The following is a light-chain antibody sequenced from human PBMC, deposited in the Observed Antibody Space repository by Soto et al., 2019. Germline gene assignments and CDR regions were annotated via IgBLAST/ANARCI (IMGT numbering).Light chain of an antibody. CDR3: QQYHSYPLT. CDR2: NAS. CDR1: QSISAW. J-gene: IGKJ5*01. V-gene: IGKV1-5*03. Sequence: DIQMTQSPSTLSASVGERVTITCRASQSISAWLAWYQQKPGKAPKLLIYNASNVESGVPSRFSGSGSGTEFTLTISSLQPDDFATYYCQQYHSYPLTFGQGTQVEIK.